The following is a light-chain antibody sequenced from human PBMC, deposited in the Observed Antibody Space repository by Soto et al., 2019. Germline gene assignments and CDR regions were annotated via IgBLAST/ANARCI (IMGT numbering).Light chain of an antibody. CDR3: QQYGNSPIT. Sequence: EIVVTQSPGTLSLSPGERATLSCRSSERIYSAYLGWYQQKPGQAPRLLIYGTSSRATGIPDRFSGSGSGTDFTLTISRLEPEDFAVYYCQQYGNSPITFGQGTRLEI. J-gene: IGKJ5*01. CDR1: ERIYSAY. CDR2: GTS. V-gene: IGKV3-20*01.